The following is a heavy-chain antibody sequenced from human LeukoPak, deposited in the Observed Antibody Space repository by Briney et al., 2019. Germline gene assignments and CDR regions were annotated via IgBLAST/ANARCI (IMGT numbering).Heavy chain of an antibody. CDR3: ARHSQNPDY. D-gene: IGHD2-21*01. J-gene: IGHJ4*02. V-gene: IGHV1-24*01. CDR1: GYTLTELS. Sequence: ASVKVSCKVSGYTLTELSMHWVRQAPGKGLEWMGGFDPEDGETIYAQKFQGRVTMTSDTSTRTAYMELSSLTSEDTAVYYCARHSQNPDYWGQGTLVTVSS. CDR2: FDPEDGET.